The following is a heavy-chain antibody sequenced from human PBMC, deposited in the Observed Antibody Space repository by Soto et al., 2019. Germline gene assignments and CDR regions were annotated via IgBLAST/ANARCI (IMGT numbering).Heavy chain of an antibody. J-gene: IGHJ4*02. CDR2: TSYDGTSK. CDR1: GFIFSSYA. D-gene: IGHD6-19*01. V-gene: IGHV3-30-3*01. CDR3: ARDTRYTSGYYAS. Sequence: QVQLVESGGGVVQPGRSLRLSCAASGFIFSSYAMHWVRQAPGKGLEWVAVTSYDGTSKYYADSVKGRFFISRDNFKNTLYLQMNSLIPEDTAVYYCARDTRYTSGYYASWGQGTLVTVSS.